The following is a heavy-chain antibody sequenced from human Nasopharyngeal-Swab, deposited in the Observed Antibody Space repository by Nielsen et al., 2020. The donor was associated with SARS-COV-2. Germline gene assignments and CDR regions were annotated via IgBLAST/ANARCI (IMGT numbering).Heavy chain of an antibody. CDR2: ISGSDYST. CDR1: GFTFNTYA. CDR3: AKDRDSGDDSDDYYHYYGMDV. D-gene: IGHD5-12*01. V-gene: IGHV3-23*01. Sequence: GESLKISCAASGFTFNTYAISWVRQAPGKGLEWVSVISGSDYSTKYADSVKGRFTISGDNSKNTVNLQMNSLRAEDTAIYYCAKDRDSGDDSDDYYHYYGMDVWGQGTTVTVSS. J-gene: IGHJ6*02.